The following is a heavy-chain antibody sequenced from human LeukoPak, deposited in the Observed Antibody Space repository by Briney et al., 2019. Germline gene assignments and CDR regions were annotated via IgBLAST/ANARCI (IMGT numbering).Heavy chain of an antibody. Sequence: GGSLRLSCAASGFTFSSYEMNWVRQAPGKGLEWVSYISSSGSTIYYADSVKGRFTISRDNAKNSLYPQMNSLRAEDTAVYYCAISRGRMDVWGKGTTVTVSS. J-gene: IGHJ6*03. CDR3: AISRGRMDV. D-gene: IGHD3-10*01. V-gene: IGHV3-48*03. CDR2: ISSSGSTI. CDR1: GFTFSSYE.